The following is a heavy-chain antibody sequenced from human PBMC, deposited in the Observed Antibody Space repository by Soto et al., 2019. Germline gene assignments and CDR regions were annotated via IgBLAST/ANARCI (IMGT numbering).Heavy chain of an antibody. CDR2: INHSGST. CDR3: ARARKQRVGIYYYYYYGMDV. Sequence: QVQLQQWGAGLLKPSETLSLTCAVYGGSFSGYYWSWIRQPPGKGLEWIGEINHSGSTTYNPSLKSRVTISVDTTKNQFSLKLSSVTAADTAVYYCARARKQRVGIYYYYYYGMDVWGQGTTVTVSS. D-gene: IGHD6-6*01. J-gene: IGHJ6*02. CDR1: GGSFSGYY. V-gene: IGHV4-34*01.